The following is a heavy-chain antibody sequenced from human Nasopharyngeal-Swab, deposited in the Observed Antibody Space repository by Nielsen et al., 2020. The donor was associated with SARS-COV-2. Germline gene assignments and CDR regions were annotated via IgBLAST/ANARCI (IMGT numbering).Heavy chain of an antibody. CDR2: ISSSSSYT. Sequence: GGSLRLSCAASGFTFSDYYMSWIRQAPGKGLEWASYISSSSSYTNYADSVKGRFTISRDNAKNSLYLQMNSLRAEDTAVYYCARDSMPHCSSTSCRKYGMDVWGQGTTVTVSS. CDR1: GFTFSDYY. V-gene: IGHV3-11*05. J-gene: IGHJ6*02. CDR3: ARDSMPHCSSTSCRKYGMDV. D-gene: IGHD2-2*01.